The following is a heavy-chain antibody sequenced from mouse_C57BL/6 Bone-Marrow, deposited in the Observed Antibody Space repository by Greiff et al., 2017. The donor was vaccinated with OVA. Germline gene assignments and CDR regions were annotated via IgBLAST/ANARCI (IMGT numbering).Heavy chain of an antibody. D-gene: IGHD2-4*01. J-gene: IGHJ3*01. Sequence: QVQLQQSGPGLVAPSQSLSITCTVSGFSLTSYGVHWVRQPPGKGLEWLVVIWSDGSTTYNSALKSRLSISKDNSKSQVFLNMNSLQTDDTAMYYCARSDLYYDYDVFAYWGQGTLVTVSA. CDR2: IWSDGST. CDR1: GFSLTSYG. CDR3: ARSDLYYDYDVFAY. V-gene: IGHV2-6*03.